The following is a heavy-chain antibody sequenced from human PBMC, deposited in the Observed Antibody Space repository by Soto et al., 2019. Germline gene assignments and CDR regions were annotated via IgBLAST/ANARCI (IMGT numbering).Heavy chain of an antibody. CDR1: GGSISSYY. D-gene: IGHD7-27*01. CDR3: ARDSTRLTGDHRGWFDP. CDR2: IYYSGST. Sequence: SETLSLTCTVSGGSISSYYWSWIRQPPGKGLEWIGYIYYSGSTNYNPSLKSRVTISVDTSKNQFSLKLSSVTAADTAVYYCARDSTRLTGDHRGWFDPWGQGTLVTVSS. J-gene: IGHJ5*02. V-gene: IGHV4-59*01.